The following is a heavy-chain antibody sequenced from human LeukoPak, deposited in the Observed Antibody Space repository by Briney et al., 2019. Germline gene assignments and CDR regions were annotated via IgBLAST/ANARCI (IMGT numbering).Heavy chain of an antibody. Sequence: SETLSLTCAVYGESFKEYYWNWIRQPPGKGLEWVGEVNHSGSTYYNPSLKSRVTFSVDTSKKQFSLKLTSVTAADTAVYYCARAAYCSSTNCYGFDYWGQGTLVTVSS. V-gene: IGHV4-34*01. CDR1: GESFKEYY. CDR2: VNHSGST. J-gene: IGHJ4*02. CDR3: ARAAYCSSTNCYGFDY. D-gene: IGHD2-2*01.